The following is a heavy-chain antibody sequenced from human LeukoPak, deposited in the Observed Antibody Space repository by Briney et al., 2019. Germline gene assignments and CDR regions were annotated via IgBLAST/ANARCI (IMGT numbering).Heavy chain of an antibody. CDR3: ARFVVVVAAWVY. J-gene: IGHJ4*02. CDR1: GGSISSSSCY. CDR2: IYYSGST. Sequence: SETLSLTCTVSGGSISSSSCYWGWIRQPPGKGLEWIGSIYYSGSTYYNPSLKSRVTISVDTPKNQFSLKLSSVTAADTAVYYCARFVVVVAAWVYWGQGTLVTVSS. V-gene: IGHV4-39*01. D-gene: IGHD2-15*01.